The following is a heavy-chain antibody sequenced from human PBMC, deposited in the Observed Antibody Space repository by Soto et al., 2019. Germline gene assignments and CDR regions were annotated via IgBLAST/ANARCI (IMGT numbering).Heavy chain of an antibody. V-gene: IGHV3-30*18. CDR2: ISHDGFSQ. Sequence: QVQLVESGGGVVQPGTSLRLSCVVPGFTLSNTGVHWVRQAPGKGLEWVAMISHDGFSQYYVDSVKGRSTISRDISKNTVYLQMHSLRPEDTSVYYCAKDWGSSGWFNWFDSWGQGTLVTVSS. J-gene: IGHJ5*01. CDR1: GFTLSNTG. CDR3: AKDWGSSGWFNWFDS. D-gene: IGHD6-19*01.